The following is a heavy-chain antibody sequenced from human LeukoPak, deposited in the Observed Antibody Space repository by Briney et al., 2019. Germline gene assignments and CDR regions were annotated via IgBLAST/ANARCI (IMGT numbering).Heavy chain of an antibody. CDR2: IVVGSGNT. CDR3: AAISDSSGYSADL. J-gene: IGHJ4*02. V-gene: IGHV1-58*01. D-gene: IGHD3-22*01. Sequence: GASVKVSCKASGFTFTSSAVQWVRQARGQRLEWIGWIVVGSGNTNYAQKFQERVTITRDMSTSTAYMELSSLRSEDTAVYYCAAISDSSGYSADLWGQGTLVTVSS. CDR1: GFTFTSSA.